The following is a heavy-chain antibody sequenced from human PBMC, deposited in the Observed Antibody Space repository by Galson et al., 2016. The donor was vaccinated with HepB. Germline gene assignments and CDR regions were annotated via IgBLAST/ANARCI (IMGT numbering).Heavy chain of an antibody. CDR1: GFTFSKYR. V-gene: IGHV3-64*02. Sequence: SLRLSCAGSGFTFSKYRMHWVRQPPGKGLEYVSVITDNGADTYYVDSVKGRFTISRDNSKNTLYLQMDSLRGEDTAVYYCAREPSVGDLDYWGQGTLVTVSS. CDR3: AREPSVGDLDY. CDR2: ITDNGADT. D-gene: IGHD2-15*01. J-gene: IGHJ4*02.